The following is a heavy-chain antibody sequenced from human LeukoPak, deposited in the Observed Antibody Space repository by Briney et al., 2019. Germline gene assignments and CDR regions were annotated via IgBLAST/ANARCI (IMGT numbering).Heavy chain of an antibody. CDR3: VRIYSYSSGYYYDS. CDR2: ITSNGGST. D-gene: IGHD3-22*01. Sequence: PGGSLRLSCSASGFTFNNYAMHWVRQAPGKGLDYVSAITSNGGSTYYADSVKGRFTISRDNSKNTLYLQMSSLRAEDTAVYYCVRIYSYSSGYYYDSWGQGTLVTVSS. CDR1: GFTFNNYA. V-gene: IGHV3-64D*06. J-gene: IGHJ5*01.